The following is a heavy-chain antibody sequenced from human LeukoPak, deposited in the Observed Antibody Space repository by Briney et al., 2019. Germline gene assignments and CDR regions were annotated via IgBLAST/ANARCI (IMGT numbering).Heavy chain of an antibody. CDR2: ISVQNGNT. CDR1: GYTFSSNG. D-gene: IGHD4-17*01. CDR3: ARENYGFTSFAFDI. V-gene: IGHV1-18*01. J-gene: IGHJ3*02. Sequence: ASVTVSCKASGYTFSSNGISWVRQAPGQGLEWMGWISVQNGNTKYAQKFQGRVAMTTDTSTSTAYMELRSLRSDDTAVFYCARENYGFTSFAFDIWGKGKMVTVSS.